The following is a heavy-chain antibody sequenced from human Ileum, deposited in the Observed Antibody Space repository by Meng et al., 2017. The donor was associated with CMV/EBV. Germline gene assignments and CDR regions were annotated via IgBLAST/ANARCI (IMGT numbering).Heavy chain of an antibody. CDR3: ARTQDCSTTSCYTGFDP. CDR1: SFSRGDYS. D-gene: IGHD2-2*01. J-gene: IGHJ5*02. CDR2: IKSSGRT. V-gene: IGHV4-30-4*08. Sequence: SFSRGDYSWSWIRPPPGKGLEWIGFIKSSGRTYYNPSLTSRVTISLDTSENHFSLRLSSVTAADTAVYYCARTQDCSTTSCYTGFDPWGQGTLVTVSS.